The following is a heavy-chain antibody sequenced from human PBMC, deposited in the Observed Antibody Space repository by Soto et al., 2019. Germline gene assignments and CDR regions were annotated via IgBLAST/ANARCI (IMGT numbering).Heavy chain of an antibody. CDR2: ISYDGSNK. CDR1: GFTFSSYA. D-gene: IGHD6-13*01. J-gene: IGHJ5*02. Sequence: QVQLVESGGGVVQPGRSLRLSCAASGFTFSSYAMHWVRQAPGKGLEWVAVISYDGSNKYYADSVKGRFTISRDNSKNTLYLQMNSLRAEDTAVYYCARDKEQQLVSGGWFDPWGQGTLVTVSS. CDR3: ARDKEQQLVSGGWFDP. V-gene: IGHV3-30-3*01.